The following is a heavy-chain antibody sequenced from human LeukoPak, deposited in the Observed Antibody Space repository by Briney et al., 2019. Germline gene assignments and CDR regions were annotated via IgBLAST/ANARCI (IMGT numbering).Heavy chain of an antibody. CDR3: ARDRAPSGSYYFDY. V-gene: IGHV4-34*01. CDR2: INHSGSA. J-gene: IGHJ4*02. Sequence: SETLSLTCAVYGGSFSGYYWSWIRQPPGKGLEWIGEINHSGSANYNPSLKSRVTISVDTSKNQFSLKLSSVTAADTAVYYCARDRAPSGSYYFDYWGQGTLVTVSS. D-gene: IGHD3-10*01. CDR1: GGSFSGYY.